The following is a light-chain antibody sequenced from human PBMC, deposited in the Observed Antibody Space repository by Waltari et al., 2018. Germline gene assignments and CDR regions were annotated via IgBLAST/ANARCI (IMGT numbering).Light chain of an antibody. CDR3: QQSYITPWT. CDR2: AAS. V-gene: IGKV1-39*01. Sequence: IQMTQSPSSLSASLGDRVTITCRSSQTINNYLNWYQQKPGKAPKLVIFAASSLHSGVPSRFSGGGSGTAFTLTISSLQPEDFASYYCQQSYITPWTFGQGTKVEIK. CDR1: QTINNY. J-gene: IGKJ1*01.